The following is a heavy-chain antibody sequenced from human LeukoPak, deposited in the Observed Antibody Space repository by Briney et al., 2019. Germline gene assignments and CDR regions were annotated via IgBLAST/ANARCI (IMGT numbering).Heavy chain of an antibody. Sequence: SETLSLTCTVSSGSISSYYWSWIRQPPGKGLEWIAYIYYSGSTNYNPSLKSRVTISVDTSKNQFSLKLSSVTAADTAVYYCARRVSYDSSGYYYGWYFDLWGRGTLVTVSS. J-gene: IGHJ2*01. D-gene: IGHD3-22*01. CDR3: ARRVSYDSSGYYYGWYFDL. V-gene: IGHV4-59*01. CDR2: IYYSGST. CDR1: SGSISSYY.